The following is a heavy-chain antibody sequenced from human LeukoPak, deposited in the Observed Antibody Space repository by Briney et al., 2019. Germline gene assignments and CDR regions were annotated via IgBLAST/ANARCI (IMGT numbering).Heavy chain of an antibody. J-gene: IGHJ4*02. V-gene: IGHV1-2*02. Sequence: ASVKVSCKASGYTFTSYDINWVRQATGQGLEWMGWINPNSGGTNYAQKFQGRVTMTRDTSISTAYMELSRLRSDDTAVYYCAAGGGPPDYYDSSGYYSWGQGTLVTVSS. D-gene: IGHD3-22*01. CDR2: INPNSGGT. CDR3: AAGGGPPDYYDSSGYYS. CDR1: GYTFTSYD.